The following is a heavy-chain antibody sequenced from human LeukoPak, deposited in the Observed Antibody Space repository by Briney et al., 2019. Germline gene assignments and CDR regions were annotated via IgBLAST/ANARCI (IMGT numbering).Heavy chain of an antibody. D-gene: IGHD1-26*01. CDR3: ATLGATSFDY. V-gene: IGHV1-2*02. CDR2: IVPHSGGT. CDR1: GYTFSDYY. J-gene: IGHJ4*02. Sequence: ASVKVSCKTSGYTFSDYYIHWVRQAPGQGLEWMGWIVPHSGGTKYAQKFQGRVTMTRDTSISTAYMELSRLRYDDTAVYYCATLGATSFDYWGQGALVTVSS.